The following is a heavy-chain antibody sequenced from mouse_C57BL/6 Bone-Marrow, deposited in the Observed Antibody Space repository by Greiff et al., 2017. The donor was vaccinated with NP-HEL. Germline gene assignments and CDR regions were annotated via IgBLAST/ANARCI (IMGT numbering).Heavy chain of an antibody. CDR3: TITTVVDWYFDV. Sequence: EVQLQQSGAELVRPGASVKLSCTASGFNIKDYYMHWVKQRPEQGLEWIGRIDPEDGDTEYAPKFQGKATMTADTSSNTAYLQLSSLTSEDTAVYYCTITTVVDWYFDVWGTGTTVTVSS. J-gene: IGHJ1*03. CDR2: IDPEDGDT. D-gene: IGHD1-1*01. V-gene: IGHV14-1*01. CDR1: GFNIKDYY.